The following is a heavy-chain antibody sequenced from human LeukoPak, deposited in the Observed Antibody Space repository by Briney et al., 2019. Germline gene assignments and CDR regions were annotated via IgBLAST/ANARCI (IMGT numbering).Heavy chain of an antibody. CDR1: GGSIAGQY. V-gene: IGHV4-59*08. CDR2: IYYSGST. J-gene: IGHJ4*02. CDR3: ARANHFDTIGYYFDL. D-gene: IGHD3-22*01. Sequence: SETLSFTCTVSGGSIAGQYWSWIRQPPGKGLEWLGYIYYSGSTSYNPSVKSRVTISVDTSNNQFSLHLRSVTAADTAVYYCARANHFDTIGYYFDLWGQGALVTVSS.